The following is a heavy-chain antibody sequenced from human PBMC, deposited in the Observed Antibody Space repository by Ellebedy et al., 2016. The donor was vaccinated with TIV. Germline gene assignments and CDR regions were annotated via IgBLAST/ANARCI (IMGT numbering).Heavy chain of an antibody. Sequence: MPSETLSLTCAVYGGSFSGYYWSWIRQPPGKGLEWIGEINHSGSTNYNPSLKSRVTISVDTSKNQFSLKLSSVTAADTAVYYCARVLEEQLAQPDLNWFDPWGQGTLVTVSS. D-gene: IGHD6-13*01. J-gene: IGHJ5*02. CDR3: ARVLEEQLAQPDLNWFDP. CDR1: GGSFSGYY. CDR2: INHSGST. V-gene: IGHV4-34*01.